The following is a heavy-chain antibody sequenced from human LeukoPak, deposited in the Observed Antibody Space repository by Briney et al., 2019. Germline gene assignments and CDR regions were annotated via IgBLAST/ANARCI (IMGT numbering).Heavy chain of an antibody. Sequence: SQTLSLTCTVSGGSISSGGYYWSWIRQPAGKGLEYLGRIHSSGSTNYNPSLTSRVTISRDTSKNHYSLKLSSVTATDTAVYYCARDQTYSGSGIYTYFDYWGQGILVTVSS. D-gene: IGHD3-10*01. J-gene: IGHJ4*02. CDR1: GGSISSGGYY. V-gene: IGHV4-61*02. CDR3: ARDQTYSGSGIYTYFDY. CDR2: IHSSGST.